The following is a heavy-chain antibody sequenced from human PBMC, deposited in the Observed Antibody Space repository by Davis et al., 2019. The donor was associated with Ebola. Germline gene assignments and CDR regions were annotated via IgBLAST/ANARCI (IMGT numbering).Heavy chain of an antibody. J-gene: IGHJ4*02. CDR1: GFTFSDYY. CDR3: ARELDGVDY. CDR2: ISSSGSYT. Sequence: GESLKISCAASGFTFSDYYMSWIRQAPGKGLEWVSYISSSGSYTNYADSVKGRFTISRDNAKKSLYLQMNSLRVEDTAVYYCARELDGVDYWGQGTLVTVSS. V-gene: IGHV3-11*06. D-gene: IGHD3/OR15-3a*01.